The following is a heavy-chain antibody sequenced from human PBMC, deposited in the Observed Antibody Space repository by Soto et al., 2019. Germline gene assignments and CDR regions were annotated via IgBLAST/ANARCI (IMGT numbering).Heavy chain of an antibody. V-gene: IGHV4-61*01. CDR3: ASLLPVAEIPELWDYYYYGMDV. CDR2: IYYSGST. CDR1: GGSVSSGSYY. Sequence: PSETLSLTCTVSGGSVSSGSYYWSWIRQPPGKGLEWIGYIYYSGSTNYNHSLKSRVTISVDTSKNQFSMKLSSVTAADTAVYYCASLLPVAEIPELWDYYYYGMDVWGQGTTVTVSS. D-gene: IGHD6-19*01. J-gene: IGHJ6*02.